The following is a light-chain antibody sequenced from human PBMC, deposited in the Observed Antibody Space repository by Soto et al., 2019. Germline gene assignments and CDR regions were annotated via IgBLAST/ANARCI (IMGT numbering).Light chain of an antibody. V-gene: IGKV3D-15*01. CDR1: QSVSSN. CDR2: GAS. J-gene: IGKJ2*01. CDR3: QQYNDWPLT. Sequence: EIVMTQSPATLSVSPGERATLSCRASQSVSSNLAWYQQKPGQAPRLLIYGASTRATGIPARFSGSGSGTEFTLTISSLQSEDSAVYFCQQYNDWPLTFGQGTKVDIK.